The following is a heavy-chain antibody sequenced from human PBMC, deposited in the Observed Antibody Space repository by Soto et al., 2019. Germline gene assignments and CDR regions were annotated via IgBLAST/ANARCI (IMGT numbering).Heavy chain of an antibody. V-gene: IGHV2-5*01. J-gene: IGHJ4*02. CDR1: GFSLSTSGVG. CDR3: AHSRSCTNGVCYDFDY. Sequence: SGPSGEPTQTLTLTCTFSGFSLSTSGVGVGWIRQPPGKALEWLALIFWSYDKRYSPSLKSRLTITKDTSKNQVVLTMTNMDPVDTATYYCAHSRSCTNGVCYDFDYWGQGTLVTVSS. D-gene: IGHD2-8*01. CDR2: IFWSYDK.